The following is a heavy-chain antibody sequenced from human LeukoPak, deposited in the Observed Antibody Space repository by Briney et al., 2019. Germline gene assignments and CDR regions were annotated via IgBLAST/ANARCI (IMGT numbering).Heavy chain of an antibody. D-gene: IGHD5-24*01. V-gene: IGHV3-7*01. CDR3: ARRDGYIH. CDR2: IKHDGSEK. J-gene: IGHJ4*02. CDR1: GFTFSNYY. Sequence: PGGSLRLSCAASGFTFSNYYMSWVRQAPGKGLEWVANIKHDGSEKYYVDSVKGRFTISRDNAKNSLYLQMNSLRAEDTAVYYCARRDGYIHWGQGTLVTVSS.